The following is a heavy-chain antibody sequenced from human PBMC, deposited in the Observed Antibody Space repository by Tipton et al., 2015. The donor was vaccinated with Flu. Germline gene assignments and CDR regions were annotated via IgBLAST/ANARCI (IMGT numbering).Heavy chain of an antibody. Sequence: RSLRLSCAASGFTFSGYGMYWVRQTPGKGLEWVAIISYDGSDEYYADSVKGRFTISRDNPKNTLYLQMNSLRAEDTAVYYCAKEWLWEAFYYGMNVWGQGTTVTVS. V-gene: IGHV3-30*18. D-gene: IGHD1-26*01. CDR3: AKEWLWEAFYYGMNV. CDR1: GFTFSGYG. J-gene: IGHJ6*02. CDR2: ISYDGSDE.